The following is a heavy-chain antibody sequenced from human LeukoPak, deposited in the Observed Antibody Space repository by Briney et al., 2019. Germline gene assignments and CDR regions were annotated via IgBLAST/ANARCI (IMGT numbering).Heavy chain of an antibody. J-gene: IGHJ4*02. CDR2: ISAYNGNT. CDR3: ARDRSGYSYGEIDY. Sequence: GASVKVSCKASGYTFTSYGISWVRQAPGQGLEWMGWISAYNGNTNYAQKLQGRVTMTTDTSTSTAYMELRSLRSDDTAVYYCARDRSGYSYGEIDYWGQGTLVTVSS. CDR1: GYTFTSYG. V-gene: IGHV1-18*01. D-gene: IGHD5-18*01.